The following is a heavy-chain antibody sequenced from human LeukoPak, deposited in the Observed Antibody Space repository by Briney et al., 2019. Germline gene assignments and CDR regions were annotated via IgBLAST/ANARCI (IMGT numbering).Heavy chain of an antibody. Sequence: SETLSLTCTVSGGSISSGSYYWGWIRQPPGKGLEWIGSIYYSGSTYYNPSLKSRVTISVDTSKNQFSLKLSSVTAADTAVYYCARPSDQLLFGIDYWGQGTLVTVSS. CDR2: IYYSGST. D-gene: IGHD2-2*01. J-gene: IGHJ4*02. CDR1: GGSISSGSYY. V-gene: IGHV4-39*01. CDR3: ARPSDQLLFGIDY.